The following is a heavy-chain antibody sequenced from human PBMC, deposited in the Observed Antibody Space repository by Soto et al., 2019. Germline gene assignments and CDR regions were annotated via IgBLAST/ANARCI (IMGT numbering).Heavy chain of an antibody. D-gene: IGHD3-10*02. CDR1: GGSINSSDHF. V-gene: IGHV4-39*01. CDR2: VYYTETT. Sequence: ETLSLTCSLSGGSINSSDHFWGWIRQTPGKGLEWIGSVYYTETTYYNPSLKSPVTISVETSRNTFSLKVNSVTAADTGIYYCARQRVLSTNMFITSFDPWGQGTLVTVSA. CDR3: ARQRVLSTNMFITSFDP. J-gene: IGHJ5*02.